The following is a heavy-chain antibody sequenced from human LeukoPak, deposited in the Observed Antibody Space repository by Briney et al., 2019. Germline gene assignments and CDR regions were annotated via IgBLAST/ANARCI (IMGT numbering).Heavy chain of an antibody. CDR1: GFTFSSYS. D-gene: IGHD3-3*01. V-gene: IGHV3-21*01. J-gene: IGHJ3*02. Sequence: GGSLRLSCAASGFTFSSYSMNWVRQAPGKGLEWVSSISSSSYIYYADSVKGRFTISRDNAKNSLYLQMNSLRAEDTAVYYCARGRKPNYDFWSGPNNGAFDIWGQGTMVTVSS. CDR2: ISSSSYI. CDR3: ARGRKPNYDFWSGPNNGAFDI.